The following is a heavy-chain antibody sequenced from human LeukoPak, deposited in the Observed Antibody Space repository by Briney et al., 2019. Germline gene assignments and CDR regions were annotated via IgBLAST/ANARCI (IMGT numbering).Heavy chain of an antibody. CDR3: ARDQYYYDSSGYYP. D-gene: IGHD3-22*01. Sequence: GGSLRLSCAASGFTFSSYSMNWVRQAPGKGLEWVSSISSSSSYIYYADSVKGRFTISRDNAKNSLYLQMNRLRAEDTAVYYCARDQYYYDSSGYYPWGQGTLVTVSS. V-gene: IGHV3-21*01. CDR1: GFTFSSYS. J-gene: IGHJ5*02. CDR2: ISSSSSYI.